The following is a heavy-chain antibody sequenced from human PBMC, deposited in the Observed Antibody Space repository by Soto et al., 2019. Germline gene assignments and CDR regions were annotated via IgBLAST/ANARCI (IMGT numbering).Heavy chain of an antibody. Sequence: GGPLRLSCIGSGFTFGDHAMSWFRQAPGKGLEWVGFIRSKAYGGTTEYAASVKGRFTISRDDSNSIAYLQMNSLKTEDTAVYYCQYQLLTYYYGMDVWGQGTTVTVSS. D-gene: IGHD2-2*01. CDR2: IRSKAYGGTT. J-gene: IGHJ6*02. CDR3: QYQLLTYYYGMDV. CDR1: GFTFGDHA. V-gene: IGHV3-49*03.